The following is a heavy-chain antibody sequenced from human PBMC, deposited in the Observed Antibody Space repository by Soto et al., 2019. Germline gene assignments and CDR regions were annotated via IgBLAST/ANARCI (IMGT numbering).Heavy chain of an antibody. CDR3: ARQEGGRYCGDTLCYWHGGF. V-gene: IGHV3-30*03. CDR2: ISYDGSNQ. D-gene: IGHD2-2*01. CDR1: GFTFSSFG. Sequence: QVHLMESGGGVVQPGRSLRLSCAASGFTFSSFGMHWVRQAPGKGLEWVAAISYDGSNQFYSDSVKGRFTISGDNAKHTLFLVMNRLRPDATPVYYCARQEGGRYCGDTLCYWHGGFWGQGTLVTVSS. J-gene: IGHJ4*02.